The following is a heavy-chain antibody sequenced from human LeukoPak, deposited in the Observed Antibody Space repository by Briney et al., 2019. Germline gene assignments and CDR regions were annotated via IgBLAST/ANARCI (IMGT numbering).Heavy chain of an antibody. CDR3: ARDKGRGYSSGWSNFGDH. CDR1: GYTFTGNY. D-gene: IGHD6-13*01. V-gene: IGHV1-2*02. Sequence: WASVKVSCKASGYTFTGNYMHWVRQAPGQGLEWMGWINPNNGGTKYAQKFQGRVTMTRDTSISTAYMELSRLRSDDTAVYYCARDKGRGYSSGWSNFGDHWGQGTLATVSS. J-gene: IGHJ4*02. CDR2: INPNNGGT.